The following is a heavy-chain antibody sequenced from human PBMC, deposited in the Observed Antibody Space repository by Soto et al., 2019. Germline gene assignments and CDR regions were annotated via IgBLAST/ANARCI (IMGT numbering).Heavy chain of an antibody. D-gene: IGHD4-17*01. V-gene: IGHV1-18*01. J-gene: IGHJ5*02. CDR3: ARVHDYGGNSVSYSWFDP. Sequence: ASVKVSCKASGYTFTSYAMHWVRQAPGQRLEWMGWINAYNGNTNYAQKLQGRVTMTTDTSTSTAYMELRSLRSDDTAVYYCARVHDYGGNSVSYSWFDPWGQGTLVTVSS. CDR2: INAYNGNT. CDR1: GYTFTSYA.